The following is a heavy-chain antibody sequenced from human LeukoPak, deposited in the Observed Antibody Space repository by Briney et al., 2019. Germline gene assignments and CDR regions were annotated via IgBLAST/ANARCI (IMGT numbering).Heavy chain of an antibody. J-gene: IGHJ3*02. CDR3: TTPQNTAGYWNAFDI. V-gene: IGHV3-15*01. CDR2: IKSETDGGTT. Sequence: GGSLRLSCAASEASTFTFTKAWMNWVRQAPGKGLEWVGRIKSETDGGTTDYAAPVKGRFTISRDDSKNTLYLQMNSLKTEDTAVYYCTTPQNTAGYWNAFDIWGQGTMVTVSS. D-gene: IGHD3-9*01. CDR1: EASTFTFTKAW.